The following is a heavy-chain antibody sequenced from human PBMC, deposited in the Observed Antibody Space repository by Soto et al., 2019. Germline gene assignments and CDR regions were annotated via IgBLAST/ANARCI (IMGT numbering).Heavy chain of an antibody. CDR1: GGSISSGDYY. V-gene: IGHV4-30-4*01. D-gene: IGHD6-6*01. CDR2: IYYSGST. Sequence: PSETLSLTCTVSGGSISSGDYYWSWIRKPPGKGLEWIGYIYYSGSTYYNPSLKSRVTISVDTSKNQFSLKLSSVTAADTAVYYCARDRIAARPVSYYYYGMDVWGQGTTVTVSS. J-gene: IGHJ6*02. CDR3: ARDRIAARPVSYYYYGMDV.